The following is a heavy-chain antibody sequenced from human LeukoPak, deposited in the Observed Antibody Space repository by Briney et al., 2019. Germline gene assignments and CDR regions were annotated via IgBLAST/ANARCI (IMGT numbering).Heavy chain of an antibody. CDR3: AKTCSSTSCHNGYFQH. J-gene: IGHJ1*01. V-gene: IGHV3-30*02. Sequence: GGSLRLSCAVSGFTFSSYGMHWVRQAPGKGLEWVAFIRYDGSNKYYADSVKGRFTISRDNSKNTLYLQMNSLRAEDTAVYYCAKTCSSTSCHNGYFQHWGQGTLVTVSS. D-gene: IGHD2-2*01. CDR1: GFTFSSYG. CDR2: IRYDGSNK.